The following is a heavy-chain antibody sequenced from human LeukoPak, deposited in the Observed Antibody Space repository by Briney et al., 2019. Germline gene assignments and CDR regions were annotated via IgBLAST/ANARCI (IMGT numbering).Heavy chain of an antibody. D-gene: IGHD3-22*01. Sequence: GGSLRLSCGASGFTFSSYGMHWVRQAPGKGLEWVAFIRYDGSQKYCADSVKGRFTISRDNSKNTLHLQMNSLRAEDTAVYYCARLNYDNTSYYSNYFEYWGQGTLVTVSS. J-gene: IGHJ4*02. V-gene: IGHV3-30*02. CDR1: GFTFSSYG. CDR3: ARLNYDNTSYYSNYFEY. CDR2: IRYDGSQK.